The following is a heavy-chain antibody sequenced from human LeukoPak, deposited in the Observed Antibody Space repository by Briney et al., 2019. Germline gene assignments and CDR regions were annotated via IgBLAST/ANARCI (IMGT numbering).Heavy chain of an antibody. Sequence: GASVKVSCKASGYTFTGYYMHWVRQAPGQGLEWMGWINPNSGGTNYAQKFQGRVTMTRDTSISTAYMELSRLRSDDTAVYYCARATTYYDPPLYYFDYWGQGTLVTVSS. CDR3: ARATTYYDPPLYYFDY. CDR1: GYTFTGYY. J-gene: IGHJ4*02. D-gene: IGHD3-22*01. CDR2: INPNSGGT. V-gene: IGHV1-2*02.